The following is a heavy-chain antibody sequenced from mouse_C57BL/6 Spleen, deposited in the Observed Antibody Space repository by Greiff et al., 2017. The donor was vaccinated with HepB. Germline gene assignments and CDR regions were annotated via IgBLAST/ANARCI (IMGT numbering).Heavy chain of an antibody. D-gene: IGHD1-1*02. CDR1: GYAFTNYL. Sequence: QVQLQQSGAELVRPGTSVKVSCKASGYAFTNYLIEWVKQRPGQGLEWIGVINPGSGGTNYNEKFKGKATLTADKSSSTAYMQLSSLTSEDSAVYFCARGGSIHDGYFDVWGTGTTVTVSS. CDR3: ARGGSIHDGYFDV. V-gene: IGHV1-54*01. CDR2: INPGSGGT. J-gene: IGHJ1*03.